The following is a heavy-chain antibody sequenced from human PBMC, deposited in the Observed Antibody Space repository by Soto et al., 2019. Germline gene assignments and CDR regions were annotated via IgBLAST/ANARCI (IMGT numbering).Heavy chain of an antibody. CDR3: AKGGANWYFDY. J-gene: IGHJ4*02. CDR2: IMGSGGRT. V-gene: IGHV3-23*01. CDR1: GFSFSSFP. Sequence: EVQLLESGGGLVQPGGSLRLSCAASGFSFSSFPMSWVRQAPGKGLESVSAIMGSGGRTYYADSVQGRFTISRDDSKSTVFLQMTSLRADDTATDYCAKGGANWYFDYRGQGTLVTVTS. D-gene: IGHD1-1*01.